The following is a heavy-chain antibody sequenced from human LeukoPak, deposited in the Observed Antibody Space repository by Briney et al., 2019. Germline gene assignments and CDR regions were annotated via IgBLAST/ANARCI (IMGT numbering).Heavy chain of an antibody. CDR2: IYYSGTT. Sequence: SETLSLTCTVSGGSISNYYWSWIRQPPGKEVEWIGYIYYSGTTNYNPSFKNRVTISVDTSKNQFSLKLSSVTAADTAVYYCARHGSGGLFDYWGQGTLVTVSS. D-gene: IGHD3-10*01. CDR3: ARHGSGGLFDY. J-gene: IGHJ4*02. V-gene: IGHV4-59*08. CDR1: GGSISNYY.